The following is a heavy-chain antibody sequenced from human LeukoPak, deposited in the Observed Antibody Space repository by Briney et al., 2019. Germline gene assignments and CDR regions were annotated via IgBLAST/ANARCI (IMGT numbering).Heavy chain of an antibody. CDR2: ISSSSSYI. CDR1: GFTFSSYS. D-gene: IGHD2-2*01. Sequence: PGGSLRLSCAASGFTFSSYSMNWVRQAPGKGLEWVSSISSSSSYIYYADSVKGRFTISRDNAKNSLYLQMNSLRAEDTAVYYCASTTYFSSTSCYFVVPTLGFDYWGQGTLVTVSS. J-gene: IGHJ4*02. CDR3: ASTTYFSSTSCYFVVPTLGFDY. V-gene: IGHV3-21*01.